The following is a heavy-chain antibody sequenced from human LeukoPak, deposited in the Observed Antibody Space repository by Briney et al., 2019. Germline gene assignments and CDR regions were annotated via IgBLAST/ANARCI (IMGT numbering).Heavy chain of an antibody. D-gene: IGHD4-17*01. Sequence: GGSLKLSCAASGFTFSSYAMHWVRQAPGKGLEWVAVISYDGSNKYYADSVKGRFTISRDNSKNTLYLQMNSLRAEDTAVYYCARSPFPDYGEYYFDYWGQGTLVTVSS. CDR1: GFTFSSYA. CDR2: ISYDGSNK. CDR3: ARSPFPDYGEYYFDY. J-gene: IGHJ4*02. V-gene: IGHV3-30-3*01.